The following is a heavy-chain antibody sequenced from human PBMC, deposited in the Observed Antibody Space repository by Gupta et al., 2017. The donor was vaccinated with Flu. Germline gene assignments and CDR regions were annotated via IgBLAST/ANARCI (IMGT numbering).Heavy chain of an antibody. CDR1: AGTFNNYA. J-gene: IGHJ6*02. D-gene: IGHD6-13*01. Sequence: QLQLVQSGAEVKKPGSSVKVSCKASAGTFNNYAINWVRQAPGQGLEWMGGILPMFGIKHFAQKFQGRVTINADASTTTAYMEIGSLITDDSAVYFCARVRVRAAGTSEYDYYGLDVWGQGTTVTVSS. V-gene: IGHV1-69*01. CDR3: ARVRVRAAGTSEYDYYGLDV. CDR2: ILPMFGIK.